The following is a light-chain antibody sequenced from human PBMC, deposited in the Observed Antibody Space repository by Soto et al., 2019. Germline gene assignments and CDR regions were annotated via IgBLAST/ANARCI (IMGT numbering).Light chain of an antibody. V-gene: IGLV1-40*01. CDR1: RSHIGATSD. CDR3: QAFDNSLSASGV. CDR2: GNS. Sequence: QAVLTQPPSVSGAPGQRVTISCAGSRSHIGATSDIHWYQQLPGAAPRLLIYGNSNRPSGVPDRFAGSKSGTSASLAIIGLRVEDEGIYYCQAFDNSLSASGVFGGGTKLTVL. J-gene: IGLJ3*02.